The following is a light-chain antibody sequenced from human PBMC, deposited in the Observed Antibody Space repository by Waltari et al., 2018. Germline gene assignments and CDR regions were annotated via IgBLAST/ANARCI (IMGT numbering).Light chain of an antibody. Sequence: QSVLTQPPSASGTPGQRVTISCSGSGSNIGRRSLTWYQQPPGTAPKLPIYRNEQRPSGVPGRFSGSKSGTSASLAISGLRSEDEADYYCVAWDDSLSGRLFGGGTKLTVL. CDR2: RNE. V-gene: IGLV1-47*01. J-gene: IGLJ3*02. CDR3: VAWDDSLSGRL. CDR1: GSNIGRRS.